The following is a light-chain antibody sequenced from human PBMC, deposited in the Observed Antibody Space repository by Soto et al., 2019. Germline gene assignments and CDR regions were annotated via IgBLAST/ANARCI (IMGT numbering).Light chain of an antibody. J-gene: IGLJ2*01. V-gene: IGLV2-8*01. Sequence: QSVLTQPPSASGSPGQSVTISCTGTSSDVGGYNYVSWYQQHPGKAPKLMIYEVSKRPSGVPDRFSGSKSGNTASLTVSGLQAEDEADYYCSSYADSLVVFGGGTKLTVL. CDR3: SSYADSLVV. CDR1: SSDVGGYNY. CDR2: EVS.